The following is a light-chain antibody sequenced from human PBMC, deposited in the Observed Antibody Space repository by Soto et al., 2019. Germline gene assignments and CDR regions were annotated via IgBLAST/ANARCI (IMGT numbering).Light chain of an antibody. CDR1: QSISTY. CDR3: QQSYNMLT. J-gene: IGKJ4*01. V-gene: IGKV1-39*01. CDR2: ASS. Sequence: DIHMTQSPSSLSASVGDRVTITCRASQSISTYLNWYQQKPGKAPNLLIYASSSLQSGVPSRFSGSGSGTDFTLTISSLQPEDFATYYCQQSYNMLTFGGGTKVEIK.